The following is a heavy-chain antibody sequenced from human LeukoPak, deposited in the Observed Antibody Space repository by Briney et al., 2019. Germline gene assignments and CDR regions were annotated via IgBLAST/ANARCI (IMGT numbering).Heavy chain of an antibody. CDR3: ARVHCGGDCYSYYYYYMDV. V-gene: IGHV4-61*02. CDR1: GGSISSSNYY. Sequence: KPSETLSLTCTVSGGSISSSNYYWSWIRQPAGKGLEWIGRIYTSGSTNYNPSLKSRVTISVDTSKNQFSLKLSSVTAADTAVYYCARVHCGGDCYSYYYYYMDVWGKGTTVTISS. CDR2: IYTSGST. J-gene: IGHJ6*03. D-gene: IGHD2-21*02.